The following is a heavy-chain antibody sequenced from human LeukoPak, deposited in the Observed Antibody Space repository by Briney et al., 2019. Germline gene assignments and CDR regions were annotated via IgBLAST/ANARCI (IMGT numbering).Heavy chain of an antibody. J-gene: IGHJ6*02. Sequence: SVKVSCKASGGTFSSYAISWVRQAPGQGLEWMGGIIPIFGTAYYAQKFQGRVTITADESTSTAYMELSSLRSEDTAVYYCARGERITIFGVVTQAYYYYGMDVWGQGTTVTVSS. V-gene: IGHV1-69*13. CDR1: GGTFSSYA. CDR3: ARGERITIFGVVTQAYYYYGMDV. CDR2: IIPIFGTA. D-gene: IGHD3-3*01.